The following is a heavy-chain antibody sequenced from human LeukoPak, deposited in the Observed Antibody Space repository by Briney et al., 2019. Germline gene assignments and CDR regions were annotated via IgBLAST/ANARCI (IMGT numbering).Heavy chain of an antibody. V-gene: IGHV1-69*05. J-gene: IGHJ2*01. Sequence: APVKVSCKASGGTFSSYAISWVRQAPGQGLEWMGRIISIFGTANYAQKFQGRVTITTDESTSTAYMELSSLRSEDTAVYYCARSQGYGAYWYFDLWGRGTLVTVSS. D-gene: IGHD5-12*01. CDR3: ARSQGYGAYWYFDL. CDR1: GGTFSSYA. CDR2: IISIFGTA.